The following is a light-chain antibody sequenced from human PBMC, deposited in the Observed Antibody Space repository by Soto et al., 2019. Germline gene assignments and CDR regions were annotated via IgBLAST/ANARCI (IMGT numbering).Light chain of an antibody. V-gene: IGKV3-11*01. CDR2: GAS. CDR3: QQRRSWPIT. J-gene: IGKJ5*01. CDR1: QSVSNN. Sequence: EIGLTQSPATLSVSPGESATLSCRASQSVSNNLAWYQQKPGQTPRLLIYGASTRATGFPARFSGSGSGTDFTLTISSLEPEDFAVYYCQQRRSWPITFGQGTRLEVK.